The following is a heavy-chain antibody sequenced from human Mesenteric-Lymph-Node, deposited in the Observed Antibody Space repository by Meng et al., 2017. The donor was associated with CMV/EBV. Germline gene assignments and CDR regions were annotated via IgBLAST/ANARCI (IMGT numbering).Heavy chain of an antibody. CDR1: GGSVSSNSYY. D-gene: IGHD3-3*01. V-gene: IGHV4-61*01. Sequence: SETLSLTCTVSGGSVSSNSYYWSWIRQPPGKGLEWIEYIYYSGKITYSPSLKSRVTISVDTSKNQFSLKLTSVTAADTAVYYCARIDSPIFGVLQEQYYHGLDVWGQGTTVTVSS. CDR2: IYYSGKI. J-gene: IGHJ6*02. CDR3: ARIDSPIFGVLQEQYYHGLDV.